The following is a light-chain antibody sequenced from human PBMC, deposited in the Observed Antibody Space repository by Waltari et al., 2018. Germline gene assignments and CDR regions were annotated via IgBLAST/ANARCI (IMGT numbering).Light chain of an antibody. CDR3: QQYGSSPWT. Sequence: EIVLTQSPGPLSLSPGERATLSCRASKSVSSSYLAWYQQKPGQAPRLLIHGASNRATGIPDRFSGSGSGTDFTLTISRLEPEDFAVYYCQQYGSSPWTFGQGTKVEIK. CDR1: KSVSSSY. V-gene: IGKV3-20*01. CDR2: GAS. J-gene: IGKJ1*01.